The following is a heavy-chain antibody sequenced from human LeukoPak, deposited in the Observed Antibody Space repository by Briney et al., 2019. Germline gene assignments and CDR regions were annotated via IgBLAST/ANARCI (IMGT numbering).Heavy chain of an antibody. J-gene: IGHJ3*02. D-gene: IGHD6-13*01. CDR2: IYSGGST. CDR1: GFTVSSNY. Sequence: GSLRLSCAASGFTVSSNYMSWVRQAPGKGLEWVSVIYSGGSTYYADSVKGRFTISRHNSKNTLYLQMNSLRAEDTAVYYCAVSSSSWARGAFDIWGQGTMVTVSS. CDR3: AVSSSSWARGAFDI. V-gene: IGHV3-53*04.